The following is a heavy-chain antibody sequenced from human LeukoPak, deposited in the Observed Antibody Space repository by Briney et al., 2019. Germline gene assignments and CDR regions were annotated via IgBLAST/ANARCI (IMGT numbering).Heavy chain of an antibody. CDR2: ISNSGST. Sequence: SETLSLTCTVSGGSINNYYWSWIRQTPGKGLEWIGYISNSGSTNYNPSLKTRVTISLDTSKIQFSLKLSSVTAADTAVFYCARDTYDTLTGYFLFDYWGQGTLVTVSS. CDR1: GGSINNYY. J-gene: IGHJ4*02. D-gene: IGHD3-9*01. CDR3: ARDTYDTLTGYFLFDY. V-gene: IGHV4-59*01.